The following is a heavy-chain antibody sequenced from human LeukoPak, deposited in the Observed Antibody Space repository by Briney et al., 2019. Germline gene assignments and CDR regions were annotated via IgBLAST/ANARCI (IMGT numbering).Heavy chain of an antibody. CDR2: ISYDGSNK. V-gene: IGHV3-30*03. D-gene: IGHD3-22*01. J-gene: IGHJ4*02. Sequence: GGSLRLSCAASGFTFSSYGMHWVRQAPGKGLEWVAVISYDGSNKYYADSVKGRFTISRDNSKNTLYLQMNSLSAEDTAVYYCSRSGIVVAAFDYWGQGTLVTVSS. CDR3: SRSGIVVAAFDY. CDR1: GFTFSSYG.